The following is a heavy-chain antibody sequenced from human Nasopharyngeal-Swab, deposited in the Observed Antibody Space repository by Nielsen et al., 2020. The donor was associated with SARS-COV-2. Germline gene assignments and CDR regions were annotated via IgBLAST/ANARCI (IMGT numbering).Heavy chain of an antibody. CDR2: ISYDGSNK. CDR1: GFTFSSYG. J-gene: IGHJ4*02. V-gene: IGHV3-30*18. D-gene: IGHD3-22*01. CDR3: AKDYYDSSGYYYPLRLDY. Sequence: GESLKISCAASGFTFSSYGMHWVRQAPGKGLEWVAVISYDGSNKYYADSVKGRFTISRDNSKNTLCLQMNSLRAEDTAVYYCAKDYYDSSGYYYPLRLDYWGQGTLVTVSS.